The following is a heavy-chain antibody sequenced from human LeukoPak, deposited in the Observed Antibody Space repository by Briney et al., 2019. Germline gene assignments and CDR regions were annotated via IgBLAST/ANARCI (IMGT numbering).Heavy chain of an antibody. CDR2: IYYKGNA. CDR3: AKFGLDYDMIV. Sequence: SETLSLTCTVSGGSISGSYWTWIRQPPGKGLEWIGQIYYKGNADYNPSLKSRVTLSVDTSKNQFSLKLTAMTAADTAVYYCAKFGLDYDMIVWGQGTTVTVS. J-gene: IGHJ6*02. D-gene: IGHD3-16*01. CDR1: GGSISGSY. V-gene: IGHV4-59*01.